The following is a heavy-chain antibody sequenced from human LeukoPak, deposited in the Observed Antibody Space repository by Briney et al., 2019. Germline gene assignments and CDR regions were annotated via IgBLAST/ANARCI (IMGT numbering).Heavy chain of an antibody. CDR3: ARDGEEGPRSAFDI. CDR2: TRDRARSHTT. CDR1: GVSLSDHH. Sequence: TGGSLRLSCAASGVSLSDHHMDWVRQAPGEGLEWVARTRDRARSHTTEYAASVEGRFTISRDDSKNSVYLQMNSLKTEDTAVYYCARDGEEGPRSAFDIWGQGTVVTVSS. J-gene: IGHJ3*02. V-gene: IGHV3-72*01. D-gene: IGHD7-27*01.